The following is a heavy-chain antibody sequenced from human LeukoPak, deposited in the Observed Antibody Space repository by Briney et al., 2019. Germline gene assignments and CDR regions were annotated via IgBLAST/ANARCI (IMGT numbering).Heavy chain of an antibody. V-gene: IGHV3-33*06. Sequence: GGSLRLSCAASGFTFSSYGMHWVRQAPGKGLEWVAVILSDGSKEFYTDSVKGRFTISRDNSKNTLYLQMNSLRAEDTAVYYCAKDYGIFDYWGQGTLVTVSS. CDR3: AKDYGIFDY. J-gene: IGHJ4*02. CDR1: GFTFSSYG. CDR2: ILSDGSKE. D-gene: IGHD2-15*01.